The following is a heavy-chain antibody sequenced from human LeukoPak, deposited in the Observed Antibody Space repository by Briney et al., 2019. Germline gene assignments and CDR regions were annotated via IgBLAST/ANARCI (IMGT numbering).Heavy chain of an antibody. J-gene: IGHJ6*03. CDR2: INHRGST. Sequence: SETLSLTCAVYGGSFTTSWWSWIRQAPGKGLEWIGEINHRGSTNYNPSLKSRVYILFNTHNNQFSLGLSFLAAAHPAMYYCQGVPLGYSSGWTSDYSYMDVWGKGTPVTVS. V-gene: IGHV4-34*01. CDR3: QGVPLGYSSGWTSDYSYMDV. CDR1: GGSFTTSW. D-gene: IGHD6-19*01.